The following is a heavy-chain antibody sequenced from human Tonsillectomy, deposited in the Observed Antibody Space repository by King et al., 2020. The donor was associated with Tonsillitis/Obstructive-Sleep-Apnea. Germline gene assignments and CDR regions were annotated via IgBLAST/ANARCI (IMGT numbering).Heavy chain of an antibody. CDR3: ARERGYCTSTSCPRNAEYFQH. CDR2: INTNTGNP. J-gene: IGHJ1*01. Sequence: QLVQSGSELKKPGASVKVSCKASGYTFTSYAMNWVRQAPGQGLEWMGWINTNTGNPTYAQGFTGRFVFSLDTSVSTAYQQISSLKAEDTAVYYCARERGYCTSTSCPRNAEYFQHWGQGTLVTVSS. CDR1: GYTFTSYA. V-gene: IGHV7-4-1*02. D-gene: IGHD2-2*01.